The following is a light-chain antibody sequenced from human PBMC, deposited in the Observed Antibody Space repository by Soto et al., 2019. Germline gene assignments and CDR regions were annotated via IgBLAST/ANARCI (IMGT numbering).Light chain of an antibody. V-gene: IGLV6-57*04. Sequence: NFMLTQPHSVSESPGKTVTISCTRSSGSIASNYVQWYQQRPGSAPTTVIYEDNQRPPGVPDRFSGSIDSSSNSSALTIAELKAEDESDCYAQYYYMRDWVFGGGTKLTVL. CDR2: EDN. CDR3: QYYYMRDWV. CDR1: SGSIASNY. J-gene: IGLJ3*02.